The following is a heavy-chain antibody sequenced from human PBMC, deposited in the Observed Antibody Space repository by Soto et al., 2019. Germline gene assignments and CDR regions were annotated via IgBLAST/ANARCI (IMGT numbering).Heavy chain of an antibody. CDR3: AKDYGSSGWYVGALDAFDI. D-gene: IGHD6-19*01. J-gene: IGHJ3*02. CDR1: GFTFSSYA. Sequence: EVQLLESGGGLVQPGGSLRLSCAASGFTFSSYAMSWVRQAPGKGLEWVSAISGSGGSTYYADSVKGRFTISRDNSKNTLYLQMNSLRAEDTAVYYCAKDYGSSGWYVGALDAFDIWGQGTMVTVSS. CDR2: ISGSGGST. V-gene: IGHV3-23*01.